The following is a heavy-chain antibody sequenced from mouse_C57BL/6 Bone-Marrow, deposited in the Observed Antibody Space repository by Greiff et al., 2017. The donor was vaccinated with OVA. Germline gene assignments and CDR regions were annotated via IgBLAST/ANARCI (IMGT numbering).Heavy chain of an antibody. J-gene: IGHJ2*01. Sequence: QVQLKQPGAELVKPGASVKLSCKASGYTFTSYWMQWVKQRPGQGLEWIGEIDPSDSYTNYNQKFKGKATLTVDTSSSTAYMQLSSLTSEDSAVYCCARQGYLDYWGQGTTLTVSS. CDR1: GYTFTSYW. V-gene: IGHV1-50*01. CDR2: IDPSDSYT. CDR3: ARQGYLDY.